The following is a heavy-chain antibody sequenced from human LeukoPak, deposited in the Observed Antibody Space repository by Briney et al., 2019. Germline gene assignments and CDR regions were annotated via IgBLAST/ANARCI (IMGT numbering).Heavy chain of an antibody. V-gene: IGHV4-59*11. CDR1: GGSLSSHY. Sequence: SETLSLTCTVSGGSLSSHYWSWIRQPPGKGLEWIGYIYYSGSTNYNPSLKSRVTISVDTSKNQFSLKLSSVTAADTAVYYCASYYDDAFDIWGQGTMVTVSS. D-gene: IGHD3-22*01. J-gene: IGHJ3*02. CDR3: ASYYDDAFDI. CDR2: IYYSGST.